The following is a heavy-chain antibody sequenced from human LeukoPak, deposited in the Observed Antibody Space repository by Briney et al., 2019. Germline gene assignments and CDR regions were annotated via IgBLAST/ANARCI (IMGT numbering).Heavy chain of an antibody. Sequence: GRSLRLSCAASGFTFSSYAMHWVRQAPGKGLEWVAVISYDGSNKYYADSVKGRFTISRDNSKNTLYLQMNSLRAEDTAVYYCARDAYYYGSGISGPFDYWGQGTLVTVSS. CDR2: ISYDGSNK. D-gene: IGHD3-10*01. J-gene: IGHJ4*02. CDR1: GFTFSSYA. V-gene: IGHV3-30-3*01. CDR3: ARDAYYYGSGISGPFDY.